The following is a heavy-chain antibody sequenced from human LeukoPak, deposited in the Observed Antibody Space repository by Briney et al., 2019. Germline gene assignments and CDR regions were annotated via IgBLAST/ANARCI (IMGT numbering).Heavy chain of an antibody. CDR1: GGSISSGTYY. Sequence: PSETLSLTCTVSGGSISSGTYYWSWVRQAPGKGLEWVSVIYSGGSTYYADSVKGRFTISRDNSKNTLYLQMNSLRAEDTAVYYCAKVSTGVTTTGIDYWGQGTLVTVSS. CDR3: AKVSTGVTTTGIDY. V-gene: IGHV3-53*01. CDR2: IYSGGST. D-gene: IGHD4-11*01. J-gene: IGHJ4*02.